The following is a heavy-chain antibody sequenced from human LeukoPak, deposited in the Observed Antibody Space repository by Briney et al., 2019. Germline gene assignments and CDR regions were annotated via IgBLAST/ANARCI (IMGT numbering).Heavy chain of an antibody. CDR3: VRDWHHFDFDS. J-gene: IGHJ5*01. V-gene: IGHV3-74*01. D-gene: IGHD3-9*01. CDR1: GFTFSNYW. CDR2: IKGDGSHT. Sequence: GGSLRLSCAASGFTFSNYWMHWVRQAPGKGLVWVSRIKGDGSHTIYADSVKGRFTISRDNAKNTLYLQMKSLRAEDTAVYYCVRDWHHFDFDSWGLGTLVTVSS.